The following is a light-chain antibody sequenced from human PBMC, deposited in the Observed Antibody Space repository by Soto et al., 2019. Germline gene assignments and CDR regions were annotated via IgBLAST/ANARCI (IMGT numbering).Light chain of an antibody. V-gene: IGKV3-20*01. Sequence: EIVLTQSPGTLSLSPGERATLSCRASQSVSNNWLAWYQQRPGQAPRLLIHGASSRATGIPDRFSGSGSGTDFTLTISRPAPEDFAVYYCQQYGTSPRTFGQGTKLDIK. CDR3: QQYGTSPRT. CDR2: GAS. CDR1: QSVSNNW. J-gene: IGKJ2*01.